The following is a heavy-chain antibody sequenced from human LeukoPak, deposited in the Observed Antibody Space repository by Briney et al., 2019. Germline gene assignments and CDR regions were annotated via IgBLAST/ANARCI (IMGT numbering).Heavy chain of an antibody. CDR2: IYSGVNT. J-gene: IGHJ4*02. CDR3: ARRAGDYSHPYDY. D-gene: IGHD3-22*01. Sequence: GGSLRLSCAASGLTVSSNCMSWVRQAPGKGLEWVSFIYSGVNTYYADSVKGRFTISRDNSKNTVHLQMNSLRAEDTAVYYCARRAGDYSHPYDYWGQGTLVTVSS. CDR1: GLTVSSNC. V-gene: IGHV3-53*01.